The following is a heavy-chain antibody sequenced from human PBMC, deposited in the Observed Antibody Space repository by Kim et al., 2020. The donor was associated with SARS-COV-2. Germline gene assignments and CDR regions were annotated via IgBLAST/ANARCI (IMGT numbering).Heavy chain of an antibody. CDR3: ARAVALGASIYWYFDL. Sequence: GGSLRLSCAASGFTFSDYGMHWVRQAPGKGLEWVAVVSYDGSIKYYTESVKGRFTISRYNSDDTLHVQLDSQRLEDTAVYYCARAVALGASIYWYFDLWG. CDR1: GFTFSDYG. J-gene: IGHJ2*01. CDR2: VSYDGSIK. D-gene: IGHD1-26*01. V-gene: IGHV3-30*03.